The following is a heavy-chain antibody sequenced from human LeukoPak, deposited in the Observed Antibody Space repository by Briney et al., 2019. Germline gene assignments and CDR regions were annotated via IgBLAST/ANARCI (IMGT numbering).Heavy chain of an antibody. CDR3: AKYHGAVIREFDAVDI. CDR2: ISCDGSNK. D-gene: IGHD2-21*01. Sequence: PGGSLTLSCAPSGLTFRSYGVHWVRQAPGKGRVWVVVISCDGSNKYCADSVKGRFTSSRDKSKNTMYLKMDRLRAEDTAVYYCAKYHGAVIREFDAVDIWGQGTMVTVSS. V-gene: IGHV3-30*18. J-gene: IGHJ3*02. CDR1: GLTFRSYG.